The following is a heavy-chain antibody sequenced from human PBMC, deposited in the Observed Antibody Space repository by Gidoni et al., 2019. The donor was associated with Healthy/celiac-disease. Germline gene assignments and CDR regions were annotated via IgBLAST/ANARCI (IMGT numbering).Heavy chain of an antibody. V-gene: IGHV3-11*01. D-gene: IGHD1-26*01. CDR3: ARERWGSYGGNSGADY. CDR1: RFPFRIDY. Sequence: VKLVESASGFVKPGASLRLSCAASRFPFRIDYMSWIRQDPGKGLGWVSYVRRRGSTIYYADCVKGRFTISRDKAKNSRYLQMNSVRAEDTAVYYCARERWGSYGGNSGADYWGQGTLVTVSS. J-gene: IGHJ4*02. CDR2: VRRRGSTI.